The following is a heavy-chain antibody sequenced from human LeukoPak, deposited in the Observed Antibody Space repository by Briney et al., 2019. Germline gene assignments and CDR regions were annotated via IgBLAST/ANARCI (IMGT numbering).Heavy chain of an antibody. CDR2: IYYSGST. CDR3: ARVRGVKYCSRGSCYDYYYYYMDV. V-gene: IGHV4-39*07. CDR1: GGSISSSSYY. J-gene: IGHJ6*03. D-gene: IGHD2-15*01. Sequence: PSETLSLTCTVSGGSISSSSYYWGWIRQPPGKGLEWIGSIYYSGSTYYNPSLKSRVTISVDTSKNQFSLKLSSVTAADTAVYYCARVRGVKYCSRGSCYDYYYYYMDVWGKGTTVTVSS.